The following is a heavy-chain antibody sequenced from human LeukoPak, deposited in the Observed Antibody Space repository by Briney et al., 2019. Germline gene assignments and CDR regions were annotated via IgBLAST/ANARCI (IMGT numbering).Heavy chain of an antibody. CDR3: ARERTWIRLWLRNLDY. CDR1: GYTFTFYY. J-gene: IGHJ4*02. Sequence: ASVKVSCTASGYTFTFYYMHWVRHAPGQGLELMGWINPNSGGTNYAQKFQGRVTMTRDTSISTAYMELSRLRSDDTAVYYCARERTWIRLWLRNLDYWGQGTLVTVSS. D-gene: IGHD5-18*01. CDR2: INPNSGGT. V-gene: IGHV1-2*02.